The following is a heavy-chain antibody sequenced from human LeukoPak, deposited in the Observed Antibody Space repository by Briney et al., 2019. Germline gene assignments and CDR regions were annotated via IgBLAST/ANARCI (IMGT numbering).Heavy chain of an antibody. V-gene: IGHV1-2*02. D-gene: IGHD3-22*01. CDR2: INPNSGGT. J-gene: IGHJ4*02. CDR3: ARDFAAGVVVIHSGFDY. CDR1: GYTFTGYY. Sequence: GASVKVSCKASGYTFTGYYMHWVRQAPGQGLEWMGWINPNSGGTNYAQKFQGRVTMTRDTSISTAYMELSRLRSDDTAVYYCARDFAAGVVVIHSGFDYWGQGTLVTVSS.